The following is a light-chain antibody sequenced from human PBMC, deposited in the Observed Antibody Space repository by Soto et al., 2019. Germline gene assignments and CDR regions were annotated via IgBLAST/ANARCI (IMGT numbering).Light chain of an antibody. CDR3: SSYTSTFSVV. CDR2: DVT. J-gene: IGLJ2*01. V-gene: IGLV2-14*01. Sequence: QSALTQPASVSGSPGQSITISCTGTNSDVVNYNYDSWYQPHPGKVPKLMISDVTKRPSGVSNRFSGSTSGNTASLTISVIQSEDESNYYCSSYTSTFSVVFGKGTELTV. CDR1: NSDVVNYNY.